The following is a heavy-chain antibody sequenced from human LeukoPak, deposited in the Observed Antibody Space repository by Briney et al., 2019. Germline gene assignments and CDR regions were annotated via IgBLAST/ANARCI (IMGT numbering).Heavy chain of an antibody. J-gene: IGHJ6*02. CDR3: ARVLRGFGELFSDDSSWDV. CDR1: GGTFSSYA. Sequence: GASVKVSCKASGGTFSSYAISWVRQAPGQGLEWMGRIIPILGIANYAQKFQGRVTITADKSTSTAYMELSSLRSEDTAVYYCARVLRGFGELFSDDSSWDVWGQGTTVTVSS. V-gene: IGHV1-69*04. D-gene: IGHD3-10*01. CDR2: IIPILGIA.